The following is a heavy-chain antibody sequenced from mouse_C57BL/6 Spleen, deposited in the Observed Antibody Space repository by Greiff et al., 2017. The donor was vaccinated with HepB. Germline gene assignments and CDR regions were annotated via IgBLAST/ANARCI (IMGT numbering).Heavy chain of an antibody. Sequence: EVHLVESGGGLVQPGGSLKLSCAASGFTFSDYYMYWVRQTPEKRLEWVAYISNGGGSTYYPDTVKGRFTISRDNAKNTLYLQMSRLKSEDTAMYYCARQYYYGSSYWYFDVWGTGTTVTVSS. CDR2: ISNGGGST. V-gene: IGHV5-12*01. CDR3: ARQYYYGSSYWYFDV. CDR1: GFTFSDYY. J-gene: IGHJ1*03. D-gene: IGHD1-1*01.